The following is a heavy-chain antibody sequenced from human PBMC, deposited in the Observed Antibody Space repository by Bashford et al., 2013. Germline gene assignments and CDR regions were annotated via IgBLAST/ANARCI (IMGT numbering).Heavy chain of an antibody. J-gene: IGHJ3*01. CDR2: INLTRGDT. CDR1: GYTFTDYH. D-gene: IGHD1-26*01. Sequence: ASVKVSCTASGYTFTDYHVHWVRQAPGQGLEWMGWINLTRGDTNYAQNFQGRVSMTRDTSISTAYLELSRLRSDDTAVYFCARDGPVVGVWNAFDVWGQGTMVTVSS. V-gene: IGHV1-2*02. CDR3: ARDGPVVGVWNAFDV.